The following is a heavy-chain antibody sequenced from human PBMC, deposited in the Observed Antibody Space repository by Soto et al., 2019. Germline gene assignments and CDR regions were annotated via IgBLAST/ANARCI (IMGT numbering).Heavy chain of an antibody. D-gene: IGHD3-3*01. CDR2: ISGSGGST. J-gene: IGHJ6*02. CDR3: AKDTKRITIVGVVTKCLYGMDV. V-gene: IGHV3-23*01. CDR1: GFTFSSYA. Sequence: GGSLRLSCAASGFTFSSYAMSWVRQAPGKGLEWVSAISGSGGSTYYADSVKGRFTISRDNSKNTLYLQMNSLRAEDTAVYYCAKDTKRITIVGVVTKCLYGMDVGGQETTVTVSS.